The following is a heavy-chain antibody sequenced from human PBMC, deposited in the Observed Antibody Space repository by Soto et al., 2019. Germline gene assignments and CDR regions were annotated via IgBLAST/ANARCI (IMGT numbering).Heavy chain of an antibody. V-gene: IGHV3-15*07. CDR2: IKSKAGGGAI. CDR1: GFTFSEAW. J-gene: IGHJ3*01. CDR3: TTDGSFWGVAVAFHF. Sequence: EVQLVESGGGLVKPGGSLRLSCAASGFTFSEAWMNWVRQAPGKGLEWVGRIKSKAGGGAIDYAAPVKGRFTISRDDSKDTVYLQINSLNTEDTAVYYCTTDGSFWGVAVAFHFWGQGTMVTVSS. D-gene: IGHD6-19*01.